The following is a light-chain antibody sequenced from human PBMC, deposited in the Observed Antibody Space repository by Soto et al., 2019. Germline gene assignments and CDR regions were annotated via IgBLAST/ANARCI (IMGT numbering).Light chain of an antibody. J-gene: IGLJ1*01. V-gene: IGLV2-18*02. Sequence: QSALTQPPSVSGSPGQSVTISCTGTSSDVGSYNRVSWYQQPPGTAPKLMIYEVSNRPSGVPDRFSGSKSGNTASLTISGLQAEDEADYYCSSYTSSSTPYVVGTGTKLTVL. CDR1: SSDVGSYNR. CDR3: SSYTSSSTPYV. CDR2: EVS.